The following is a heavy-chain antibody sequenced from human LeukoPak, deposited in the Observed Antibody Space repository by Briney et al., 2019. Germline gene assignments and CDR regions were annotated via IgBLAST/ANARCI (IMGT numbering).Heavy chain of an antibody. CDR1: GFTFSSYW. J-gene: IGHJ4*02. Sequence: GGSLRLSCAASGFTFSSYWMSWVRQAPGKGLEWVANIKQDGSEKYYVDSVKGRFTISRDKAKNSLYLQMNSLRAEDTAVYYCARDSGQLLLFPDYWGQGTLVTVSS. D-gene: IGHD2-2*01. V-gene: IGHV3-7*01. CDR2: IKQDGSEK. CDR3: ARDSGQLLLFPDY.